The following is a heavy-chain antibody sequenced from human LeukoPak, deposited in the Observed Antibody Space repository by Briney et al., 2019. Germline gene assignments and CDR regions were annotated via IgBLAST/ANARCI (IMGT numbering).Heavy chain of an antibody. CDR2: INHSGST. J-gene: IGHJ5*02. D-gene: IGHD3-10*01. CDR3: ARRRGSGSYYKSPIWFDP. V-gene: IGHV4-34*01. CDR1: GGSFSGYY. Sequence: PSETLSLTCAVYGGSFSGYYWSWIRQPPGKGLEWIGEINHSGSTNYNPSLKSRVTISVDTSKNQFSLKLSSVSAADTAVYYCARRRGSGSYYKSPIWFDPWGQGTLVTVSS.